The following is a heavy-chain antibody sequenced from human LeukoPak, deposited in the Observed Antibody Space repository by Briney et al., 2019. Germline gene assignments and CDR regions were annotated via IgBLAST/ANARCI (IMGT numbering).Heavy chain of an antibody. CDR1: GYSISSGYY. D-gene: IGHD5-18*01. CDR2: IYHSGST. J-gene: IGHJ4*02. V-gene: IGHV4-38-2*01. CDR3: ARALDTAMVFDY. Sequence: SETLSLTCAVSGYSISSGYYWGWIRQPPGKGLEWIGSIYHSGSTYYNPSLKSRVTISVDTSKNQFSLKLSSVTAADTAVYYCARALDTAMVFDYWGQGTLVTVSS.